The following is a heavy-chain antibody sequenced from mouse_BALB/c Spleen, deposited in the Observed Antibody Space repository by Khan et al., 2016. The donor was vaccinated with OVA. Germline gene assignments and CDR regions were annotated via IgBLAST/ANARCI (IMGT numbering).Heavy chain of an antibody. D-gene: IGHD4-1*01. CDR2: IDPANGNT. CDR1: GFNIKDTY. CDR3: ARDDWDVFAY. Sequence: EVQLQESGAELVKPGASVKLSCTASGFNIKDTYMHWVKQRPEQGLEWIGRIDPANGNTKYDPKFQGKATLTADTASNTAYLQLSSLTSEDTAVYYCARDDWDVFAYWGQEPLVTVSA. J-gene: IGHJ3*01. V-gene: IGHV14-3*02.